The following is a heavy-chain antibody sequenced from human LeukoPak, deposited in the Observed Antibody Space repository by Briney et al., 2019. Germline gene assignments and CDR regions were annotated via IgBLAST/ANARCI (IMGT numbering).Heavy chain of an antibody. CDR2: IYSGGST. D-gene: IGHD4-17*01. V-gene: IGHV3-66*01. J-gene: IGHJ3*02. CDR1: GFTVSSNY. CDR3: AREGYGDLAFDI. Sequence: GGSLRLSCAASGFTVSSNYMSWVRQAPGKGLEWVSVIYSGGSTCYADSVKGRFTISRGNSKNTLYLQMNSLRAEDTAVYYCAREGYGDLAFDIWGQGTMVTVSS.